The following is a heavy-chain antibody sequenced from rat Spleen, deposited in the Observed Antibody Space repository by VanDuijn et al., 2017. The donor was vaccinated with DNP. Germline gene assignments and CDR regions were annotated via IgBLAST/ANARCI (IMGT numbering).Heavy chain of an antibody. D-gene: IGHD1-12*02. V-gene: IGHV2-6*01. Sequence: QVQLKESGPGLVQPSQTLSLTCTVSGFSLTSNSVHWVRQPPGKGLEWLAAISSGGSTYYNSALKSRLSISRDTSKSQVFLKMNSVQTEDTAMYFCARSQGYYFDGSYYPFAYWGQGTLVTVSS. CDR2: ISSGGST. CDR1: GFSLTSNS. J-gene: IGHJ3*01. CDR3: ARSQGYYFDGSYYPFAY.